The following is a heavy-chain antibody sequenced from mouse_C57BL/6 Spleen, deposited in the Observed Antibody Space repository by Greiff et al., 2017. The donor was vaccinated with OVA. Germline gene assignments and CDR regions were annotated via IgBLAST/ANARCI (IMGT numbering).Heavy chain of an antibody. CDR3: TRPITTVVATKYYFDY. Sequence: VQLQQSGTVLARPGASVKMSCKTSGYTFTSYWMHWVKQRPGQGLEWIGAIYPGNSDTSYNQKFKGKAKLTAVTSASTAYMELSSLTNEDSAVYYCTRPITTVVATKYYFDYWGQGTTLTVSS. V-gene: IGHV1-5*01. D-gene: IGHD1-1*01. CDR1: GYTFTSYW. J-gene: IGHJ2*01. CDR2: IYPGNSDT.